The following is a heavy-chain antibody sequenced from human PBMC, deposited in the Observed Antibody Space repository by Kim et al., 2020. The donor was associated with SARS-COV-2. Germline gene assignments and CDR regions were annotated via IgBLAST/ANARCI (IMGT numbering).Heavy chain of an antibody. D-gene: IGHD3-16*02. J-gene: IGHJ4*02. V-gene: IGHV3-15*01. Sequence: VKGRFTIPRDDSKNTLYLQMNSLKTEDTAVYYCTTDRLYDYIWGSYRYEYYWGQGTLVTVSS. CDR3: TTDRLYDYIWGSYRYEYY.